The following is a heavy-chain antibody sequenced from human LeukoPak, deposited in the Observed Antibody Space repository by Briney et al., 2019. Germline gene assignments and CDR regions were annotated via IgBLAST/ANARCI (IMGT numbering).Heavy chain of an antibody. J-gene: IGHJ4*02. D-gene: IGHD5-18*01. CDR1: GYTFTGYY. CDR3: ARVPRYTYGIFDY. Sequence: ASVKVSCKASGYTFTGYYMHWVRQAPGQGLEWMGWINPNSGGTNYAQKFQGRVTMTRDTSISTAYMDLSRLRSDDTAVYYCARVPRYTYGIFDYRGQGTLVTVSS. CDR2: INPNSGGT. V-gene: IGHV1-2*02.